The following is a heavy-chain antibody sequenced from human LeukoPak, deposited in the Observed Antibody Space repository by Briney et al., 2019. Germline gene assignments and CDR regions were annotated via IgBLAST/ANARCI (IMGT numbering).Heavy chain of an antibody. V-gene: IGHV1-69*05. D-gene: IGHD3-22*01. Sequence: GASVKVSCKASGGTFSSYAISWVRQAPGQGLEWMGRIIPIFGTANYAQKFQGRVTITTDESTSTAYMELSSLRSEDTAVYYCARGGITMIVVVISLFDYWGQGTLVTVSS. CDR1: GGTFSSYA. J-gene: IGHJ4*02. CDR3: ARGGITMIVVVISLFDY. CDR2: IIPIFGTA.